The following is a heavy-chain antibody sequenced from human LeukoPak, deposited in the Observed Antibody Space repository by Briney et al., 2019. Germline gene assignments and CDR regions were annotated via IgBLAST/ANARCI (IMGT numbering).Heavy chain of an antibody. V-gene: IGHV3-74*01. CDR2: INGAGSST. D-gene: IGHD3-9*01. J-gene: IGHJ4*02. CDR3: ARTSDDILTGYPTFDY. Sequence: GGSLRLSCAASGFTFSSHWMHWVRQAPGKGLVWVSRINGAGSSTSYADSVKGRFTVSRDNAKNTLNLQMNSLRAEDTAVYYCARTSDDILTGYPTFDYWGQGTLVTVSS. CDR1: GFTFSSHW.